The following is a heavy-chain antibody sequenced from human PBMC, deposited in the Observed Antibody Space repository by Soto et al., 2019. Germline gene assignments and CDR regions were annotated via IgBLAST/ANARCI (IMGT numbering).Heavy chain of an antibody. CDR1: GHTFSSYG. CDR2: ISHDGSKT. V-gene: IGHV3-30-3*01. Sequence: QVQLVESGGGVVQPGRSLRLSCEASGHTFSSYGMHWVRQAPGKGLEWVAFISHDGSKTYYADSVKGRFTISRDNSKNTLYLQMNSLRAEDTAVYFCARDHSGYDLYYFDYWGQGTLVTVSS. CDR3: ARDHSGYDLYYFDY. D-gene: IGHD5-12*01. J-gene: IGHJ4*02.